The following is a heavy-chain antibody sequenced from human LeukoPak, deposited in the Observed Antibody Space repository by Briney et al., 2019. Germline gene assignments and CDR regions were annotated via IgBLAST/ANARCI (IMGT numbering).Heavy chain of an antibody. CDR2: MNPNSGNT. CDR3: ARVGKVYCSSTSCYLGY. Sequence: GASVKVPCKASGYTFTSYDINWVRQATGQGLEWMGWMNPNSGNTGYAQEFQGRVTITRNTSISTAYMELSSLRSEDTAVYYCARVGKVYCSSTSCYLGYWGQGTLVTVSS. J-gene: IGHJ4*02. D-gene: IGHD2-2*01. CDR1: GYTFTSYD. V-gene: IGHV1-8*03.